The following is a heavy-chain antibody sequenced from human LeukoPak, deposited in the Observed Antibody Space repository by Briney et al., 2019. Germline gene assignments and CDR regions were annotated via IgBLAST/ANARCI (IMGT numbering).Heavy chain of an antibody. CDR3: AKRGGYETMAAFDY. J-gene: IGHJ4*02. CDR2: ISPGRDTT. CDR1: GFAFASYW. Sequence: GGSLRLSCAASGFAFASYWMHWVRQVPGKGLVWVSEISPGRDTTYYADSVKGRFTISRDNSKNTLYLQMSSLRAEDSAVYYCAKRGGYETMAAFDYWGQGTLVTVSS. D-gene: IGHD3-10*01. V-gene: IGHV3-23*01.